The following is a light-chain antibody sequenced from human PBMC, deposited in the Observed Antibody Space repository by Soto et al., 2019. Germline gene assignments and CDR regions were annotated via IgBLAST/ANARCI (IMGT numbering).Light chain of an antibody. V-gene: IGLV2-23*01. CDR3: CSYAGSSTVV. CDR1: SSDVGSYNF. J-gene: IGLJ2*01. Sequence: QSALTQPASVSGSPGQSITISCTGTSSDVGSYNFVSWYQQHPGKAPKLMIYEGSKRPSGVPNRFSGSKSGNTASLTISGLQAEDEADYYCCSYAGSSTVVFGGGTKLTVL. CDR2: EGS.